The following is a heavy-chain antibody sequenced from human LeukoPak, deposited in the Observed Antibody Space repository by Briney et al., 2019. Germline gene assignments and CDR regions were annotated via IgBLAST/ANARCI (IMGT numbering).Heavy chain of an antibody. V-gene: IGHV3-30-3*01. CDR3: ARSVGATQYYFDY. D-gene: IGHD1-26*01. CDR2: ISYDGSNK. J-gene: IGHJ4*02. CDR1: GFTFSSYA. Sequence: GGSLRLSCAASGFTFSSYAMHWVRQAPGKGLEWVAVISYDGSNKYYADSVKGRFTISRDNSKNTLYLQMNSLRAEDTAVYYCARSVGATQYYFDYWGQGTLVTVPS.